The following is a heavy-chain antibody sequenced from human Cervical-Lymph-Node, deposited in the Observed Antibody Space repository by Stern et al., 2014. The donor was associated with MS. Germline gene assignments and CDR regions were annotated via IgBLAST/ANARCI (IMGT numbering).Heavy chain of an antibody. CDR3: ARQVKGCTSTSCYMMLAY. Sequence: VQLVESGAEVKKPGASVKVSCNASGYTFTGYYMHWVRQAPGPGLEWMGRGNPNTGGTNYAQKFQDRVTMNTAKTTRPIYIQMSRLRSDDTAVYYCARQVKGCTSTSCYMMLAYWGQGTLVTVSS. J-gene: IGHJ4*02. D-gene: IGHD2-2*02. CDR1: GYTFTGYY. CDR2: GNPNTGGT. V-gene: IGHV1-2*02.